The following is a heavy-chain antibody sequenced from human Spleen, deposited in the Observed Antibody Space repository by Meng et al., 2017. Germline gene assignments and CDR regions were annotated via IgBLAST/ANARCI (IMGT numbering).Heavy chain of an antibody. Sequence: VQQRQWCEGLLNHAETLSLPCVVSGGSFSDYDWSWIRQPPGKGLEWIGEINHSGSTNYNPSLESRATISVDTSQNNLSLKLSSVTAADSAVYYCARGPTTMAHDFDYWGQGTLVTVAS. V-gene: IGHV4-34*01. D-gene: IGHD4-11*01. J-gene: IGHJ4*02. CDR1: GGSFSDYD. CDR2: INHSGST. CDR3: ARGPTTMAHDFDY.